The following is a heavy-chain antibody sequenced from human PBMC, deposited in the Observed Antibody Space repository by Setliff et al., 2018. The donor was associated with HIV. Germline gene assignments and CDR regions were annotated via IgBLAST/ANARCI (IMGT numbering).Heavy chain of an antibody. D-gene: IGHD3-22*01. CDR1: GDSSGINY. CDR2: INHSGDT. CDR3: ARVGDFFDSSDYYSVLDAFDI. V-gene: IGHV4-34*01. J-gene: IGHJ3*02. Sequence: PSETLSLTCTVSGDSSGINYWTWIRQPPQKRLEWIGEINHSGDTNYNPSLKSRVTISIDTSNNQFSLKLSSVTAADTAMYYCARVGDFFDSSDYYSVLDAFDIWGQGTMVTVSS.